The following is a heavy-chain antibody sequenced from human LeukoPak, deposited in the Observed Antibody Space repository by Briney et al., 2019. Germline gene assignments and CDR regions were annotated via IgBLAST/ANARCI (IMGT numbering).Heavy chain of an antibody. CDR2: ISGSGGST. CDR3: AITPGYSYGLYYFDY. Sequence: SGGSLRLSCAASGFTFSSYAMSWVRQAPGKRLEWVSAISGSGGSTYYADSVKGRFTISRDNSKNTLYLQMNSLRAEDTAVYYCAITPGYSYGLYYFDYWGQGTLVTVSS. CDR1: GFTFSSYA. D-gene: IGHD5-18*01. V-gene: IGHV3-23*01. J-gene: IGHJ4*02.